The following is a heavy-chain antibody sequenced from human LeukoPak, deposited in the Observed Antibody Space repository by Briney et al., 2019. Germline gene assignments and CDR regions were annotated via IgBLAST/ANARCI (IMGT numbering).Heavy chain of an antibody. J-gene: IGHJ4*02. Sequence: GGSLRLSCAASGFTFSNAWMSWVRQAPGKGLEWVGRIKSKTDGGTTDYAAPVKGRFTISRDDSKNTLYLQMNSLRAEDTAVYYCARVRSIPGRKYYFDYWGQGTLVTVSS. V-gene: IGHV3-15*01. CDR1: GFTFSNAW. D-gene: IGHD2-2*02. CDR3: ARVRSIPGRKYYFDY. CDR2: IKSKTDGGTT.